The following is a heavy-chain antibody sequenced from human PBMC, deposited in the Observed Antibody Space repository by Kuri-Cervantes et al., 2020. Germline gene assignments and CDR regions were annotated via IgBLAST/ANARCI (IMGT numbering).Heavy chain of an antibody. D-gene: IGHD3-3*01. Sequence: SSVQVSCKASGGTFSSYAISWVRQAPGQGLEWMGGIIPIFGTAKYAQKFQGRVTITADESTSTAYMELSILRSEDTAVYYCARRRHYDFWNGDYWFDPWGQGTLVTVSS. V-gene: IGHV1-69*13. CDR2: IIPIFGTA. CDR1: GGTFSSYA. J-gene: IGHJ5*02. CDR3: ARRRHYDFWNGDYWFDP.